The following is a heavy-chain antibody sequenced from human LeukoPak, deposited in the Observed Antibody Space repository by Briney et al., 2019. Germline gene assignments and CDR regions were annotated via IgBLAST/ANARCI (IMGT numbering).Heavy chain of an antibody. J-gene: IGHJ6*03. Sequence: GSSVKVSCKASGGTFSSYAISWVRQAPGQGLEWMGGIIPIFGTANYAQKFQGRVTITTDESTSTAYMELSSLRSEDTAVYYCARGKARTENYQYYYMDVWGKGTTVTVSS. CDR2: IIPIFGTA. CDR1: GGTFSSYA. V-gene: IGHV1-69*05. CDR3: ARGKARTENYQYYYMDV.